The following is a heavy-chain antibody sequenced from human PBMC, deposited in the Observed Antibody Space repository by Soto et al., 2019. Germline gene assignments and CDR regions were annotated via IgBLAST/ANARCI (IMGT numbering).Heavy chain of an antibody. Sequence: SETLSLTCTVSGGSISSYYWSWIRQPPGKGLEWIGYIYYSGSTNYNPSLKSRVTISVDTSKNQFSLKLSSVTAADTAVYYCARIAAAGRGPFDYWGQGTLVTVSS. CDR2: IYYSGST. D-gene: IGHD6-13*01. CDR3: ARIAAAGRGPFDY. J-gene: IGHJ4*02. CDR1: GGSISSYY. V-gene: IGHV4-59*08.